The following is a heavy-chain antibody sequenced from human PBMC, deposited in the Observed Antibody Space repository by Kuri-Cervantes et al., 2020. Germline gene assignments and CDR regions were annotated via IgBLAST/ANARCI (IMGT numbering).Heavy chain of an antibody. J-gene: IGHJ3*01. CDR2: IRYDGSFK. Sequence: GGSLRLSCAASGFTFSSYSMNWVRQAPGKGLEWATFIRYDGSFKDYSDSVKGRFSISRDNSKNTLYLQMNSLRDDDTSIYYCVRLGNAFDLWGQGTKVTVSS. CDR1: GFTFSSYS. CDR3: VRLGNAFDL. V-gene: IGHV3-30*02. D-gene: IGHD3-16*01.